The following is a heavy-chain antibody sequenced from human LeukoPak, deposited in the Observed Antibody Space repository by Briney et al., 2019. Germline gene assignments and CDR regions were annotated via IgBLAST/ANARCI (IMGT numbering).Heavy chain of an antibody. Sequence: GGSLRLSCAAAGFTFSSYEMNWVRKAPGKELEWVSYISSSSSTIYYADSVKGRFTISRDNAKNSLYLQMNTLRAEDTAVYYCARDRHKYNYDSGGYPPYWGQGTLVTVSS. V-gene: IGHV3-48*01. J-gene: IGHJ4*02. CDR1: GFTFSSYE. D-gene: IGHD3-22*01. CDR2: ISSSSSTI. CDR3: ARDRHKYNYDSGGYPPY.